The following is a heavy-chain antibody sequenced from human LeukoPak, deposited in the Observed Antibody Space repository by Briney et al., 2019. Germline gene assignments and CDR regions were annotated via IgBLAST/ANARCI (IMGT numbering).Heavy chain of an antibody. CDR3: AKSRAGSSGFYFDY. J-gene: IGHJ4*02. D-gene: IGHD3-22*01. CDR2: INSDGKST. V-gene: IGHV3-74*01. Sequence: PGGSLRLSCAASGFTVSSNYMSWVRQGPGEGLVWVSRINSDGKSTSYADSVKGRFTISRDNAKDTLYLQMNSLRAEDTAVYFCAKSRAGSSGFYFDYWGQGTLVTVSS. CDR1: GFTVSSNY.